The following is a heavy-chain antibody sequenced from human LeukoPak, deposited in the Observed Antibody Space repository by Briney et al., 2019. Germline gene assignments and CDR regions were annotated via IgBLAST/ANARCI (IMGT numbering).Heavy chain of an antibody. V-gene: IGHV1-18*01. Sequence: GASVKVSCKASGYTFTSHGLAWVRQAPGQGPECMGWISGHNGSPNYSPRFQGRVTMTTDSSTSTAYLEVTSLRSDDTAIYHCARTYSSSYYEYWGQGTVVTVS. CDR3: ARTYSSSYYEY. J-gene: IGHJ4*02. CDR2: ISGHNGSP. D-gene: IGHD6-13*01. CDR1: GYTFTSHG.